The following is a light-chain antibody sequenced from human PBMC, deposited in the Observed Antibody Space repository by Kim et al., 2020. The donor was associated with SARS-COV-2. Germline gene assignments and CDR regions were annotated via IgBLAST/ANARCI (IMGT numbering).Light chain of an antibody. V-gene: IGLV7-46*01. J-gene: IGLJ3*02. Sequence: PGGTATLTCGASSGADASGHYTYWLQQKPGQAPRTLIYDTTKKHSWTPARFSGSLLEGKAALTLSGAQPEDEAEYYCVISYANFAGFGGGTKLTVL. CDR2: DTT. CDR3: VISYANFAG. CDR1: SGADASGHY.